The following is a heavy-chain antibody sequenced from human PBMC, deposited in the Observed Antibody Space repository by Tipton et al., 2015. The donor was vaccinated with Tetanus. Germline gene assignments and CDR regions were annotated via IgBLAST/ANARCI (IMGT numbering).Heavy chain of an antibody. CDR1: GFTFSSHA. V-gene: IGHV3-21*01. CDR2: ISNSGTFI. Sequence: SLRLSCAASGFTFSSHAMNWVRQAPGKGLEWVSCISNSGTFIYYADSVRGRFTISRDNAKNSLCLQVNSLRAEDTAVYYCARGPSYYDNSGYYEKGRFDYWGQGILVTVSS. J-gene: IGHJ4*02. D-gene: IGHD3-22*01. CDR3: ARGPSYYDNSGYYEKGRFDY.